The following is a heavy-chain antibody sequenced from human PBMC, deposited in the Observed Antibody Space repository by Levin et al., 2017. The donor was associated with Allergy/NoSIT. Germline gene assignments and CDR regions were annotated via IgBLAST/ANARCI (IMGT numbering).Heavy chain of an antibody. CDR2: INWSGGST. V-gene: IGHV3-20*04. CDR3: ARGYSGSYYGKVHFDY. Sequence: GESLKISCAASGFTFDDYGMSWVRQAPGKGLEWVSGINWSGGSTGYADSVKGRFTISRDNAKNSLYLQMNSLRAEDTALYYCARGYSGSYYGKVHFDYWGQGTLVTVSS. CDR1: GFTFDDYG. J-gene: IGHJ4*02. D-gene: IGHD1-26*01.